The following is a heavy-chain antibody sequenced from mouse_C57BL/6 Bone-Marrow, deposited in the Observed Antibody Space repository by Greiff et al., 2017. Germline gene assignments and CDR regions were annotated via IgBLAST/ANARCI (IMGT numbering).Heavy chain of an antibody. Sequence: QVQLKQPGAELVRPGSSVKLSCKASGYTFTSYWMDWVKQRPGQGLEWIGNIYPSDSETHYNQKFKDKATLTVDKSSSTANMQLSSLTSEDSAVSYCARMTTVVAAEGCAYWGRGTGVTVTA. V-gene: IGHV1-61*01. CDR1: GYTFTSYW. D-gene: IGHD1-1*01. CDR2: IYPSDSET. CDR3: ARMTTVVAAEGCAY. J-gene: IGHJ3*01.